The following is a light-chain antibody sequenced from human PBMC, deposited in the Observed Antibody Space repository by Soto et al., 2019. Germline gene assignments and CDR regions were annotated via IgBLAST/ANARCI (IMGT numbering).Light chain of an antibody. CDR1: SSDVGGYNY. Sequence: QSALTQPPSASGSPGQSVTISCTGTSSDVGGYNYVSWYQQHPGKAPKLMIYEVSKRPSGVPDRFSGSKSGNTASLAVSGLQAEADADYYCSSYAGINTRVFGTW. V-gene: IGLV2-8*01. CDR3: SSYAGINTRV. CDR2: EVS. J-gene: IGLJ1*01.